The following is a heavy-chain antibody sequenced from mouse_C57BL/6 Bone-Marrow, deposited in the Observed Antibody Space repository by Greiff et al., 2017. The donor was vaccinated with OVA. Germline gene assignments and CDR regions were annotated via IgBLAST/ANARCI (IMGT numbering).Heavy chain of an antibody. J-gene: IGHJ1*03. V-gene: IGHV1-74*01. Sequence: QVQLQQPGAELVKPGASVKVSCKASGYTFTSYWMHWVKQRPGQGLEWIGRIHPSDSDTNYNQKFKGKATLTVDKSSSTAYMQLSSLTLEDSAVYYYAISTNCDWYLDVWGTGTTVTVSS. CDR3: AISTNCDWYLDV. CDR1: GYTFTSYW. CDR2: IHPSDSDT. D-gene: IGHD4-1*01.